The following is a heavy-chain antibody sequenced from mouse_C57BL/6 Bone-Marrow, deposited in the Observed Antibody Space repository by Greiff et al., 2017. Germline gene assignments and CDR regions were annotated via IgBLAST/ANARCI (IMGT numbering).Heavy chain of an antibody. V-gene: IGHV1-59*01. J-gene: IGHJ3*01. CDR2: IDPSDSYT. CDR3: ARRDCPWFDY. Sequence: QVQLQQPGAELVRPGTSVKLSCKASGYTFTSYWMHWVKQRPGQGLEWIGVIDPSDSYTNYNQKFKGKATLTVDTSSSTAYMQLSSLTSEDAAVYYCARRDCPWFDYWGQGTLVTVSA. CDR1: GYTFTSYW.